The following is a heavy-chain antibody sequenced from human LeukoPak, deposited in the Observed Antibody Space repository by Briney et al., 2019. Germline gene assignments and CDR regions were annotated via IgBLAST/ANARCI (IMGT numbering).Heavy chain of an antibody. D-gene: IGHD6-13*01. CDR2: ISSGGDSI. CDR3: ASEIPASGYLDY. V-gene: IGHV3-11*04. Sequence: GGSLRLSCAASGITFSDHYMSWIRQAPGKGLEWLSYISSGGDSIYYADSVKGRFTISRDNAKNSVSLQMNSLRAEDTAVYYCASEIPASGYLDYWGQGTLVTVSS. CDR1: GITFSDHY. J-gene: IGHJ4*02.